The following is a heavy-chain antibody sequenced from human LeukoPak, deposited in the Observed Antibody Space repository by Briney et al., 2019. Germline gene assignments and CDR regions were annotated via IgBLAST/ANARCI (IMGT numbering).Heavy chain of an antibody. Sequence: PGSSLRLSCAASGFTFDDYAMLWVRQAPGKGLEWVSGISWNSGSIGYADSVKGRFTISRDNAKNSLYLQMNSLRAEDTALYYCAKGDTYYYDSSWDYWGQGTLVTVSS. CDR3: AKGDTYYYDSSWDY. CDR2: ISWNSGSI. CDR1: GFTFDDYA. V-gene: IGHV3-9*01. D-gene: IGHD3-22*01. J-gene: IGHJ4*02.